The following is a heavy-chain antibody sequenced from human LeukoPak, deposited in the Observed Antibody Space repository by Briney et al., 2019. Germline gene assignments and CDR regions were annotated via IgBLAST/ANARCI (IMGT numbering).Heavy chain of an antibody. V-gene: IGHV1-24*01. J-gene: IGHJ6*02. CDR3: VTLGWFGEAYGMDV. Sequence: ASVKVSFKASGGTFSSYGISWVRQAPGQGLEWMGGFDPEDGETIYAQKFQGRVTMTEDTSTDTAYMELSSLRSEDTAVYYCVTLGWFGEAYGMDVWGQGTTVTVSS. D-gene: IGHD3-10*01. CDR2: FDPEDGET. CDR1: GGTFSSYG.